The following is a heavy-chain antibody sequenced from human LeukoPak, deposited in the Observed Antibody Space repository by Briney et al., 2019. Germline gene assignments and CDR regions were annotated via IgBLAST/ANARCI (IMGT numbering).Heavy chain of an antibody. CDR2: INHSGST. D-gene: IGHD6-19*01. CDR1: GGSFSGYY. J-gene: IGHJ4*02. V-gene: IGHV4-34*01. Sequence: SETLSLTCAVYGGSFSGYYWSWIRQPPGKGLERIGEINHSGSTNYNPSLKSRVTISVDTSKNQFSLKLSSVTAADTAVYYCARDRSGWYGEDYWGQGTLVTVSS. CDR3: ARDRSGWYGEDY.